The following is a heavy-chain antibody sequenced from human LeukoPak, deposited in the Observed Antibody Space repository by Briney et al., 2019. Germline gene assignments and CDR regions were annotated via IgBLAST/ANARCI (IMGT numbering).Heavy chain of an antibody. CDR3: ARFIAAPYYFDY. D-gene: IGHD6-13*01. J-gene: IGHJ4*02. Sequence: PGGSLRLSCAASGFTFSSYAMSWVRQAPGKGLEWVSTFSGSGGSTHYADSVKGRFTISRDNSKNTLYLQMNSLRAEDTAVYYCARFIAAPYYFDYWGRGTLVTVSS. V-gene: IGHV3-23*01. CDR2: FSGSGGST. CDR1: GFTFSSYA.